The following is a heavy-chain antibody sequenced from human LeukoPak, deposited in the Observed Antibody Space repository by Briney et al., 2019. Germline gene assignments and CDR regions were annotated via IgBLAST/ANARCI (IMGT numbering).Heavy chain of an antibody. V-gene: IGHV3-7*01. D-gene: IGHD4-17*01. CDR2: IKQDGSEK. CDR3: ARATDYVDIYDAFDI. J-gene: IGHJ3*02. CDR1: GFTLSSYW. Sequence: PGGSLSLSCAASGFTLSSYWLTWVRQAPAKGLEWVANIKQDGSEKYYVDSVKGRFTISRDNPNNSLYLQMNSLRAEDTAVYYCARATDYVDIYDAFDIWGQGTMVTVSS.